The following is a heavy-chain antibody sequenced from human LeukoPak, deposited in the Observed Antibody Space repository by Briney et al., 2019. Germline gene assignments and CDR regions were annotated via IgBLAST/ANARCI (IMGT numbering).Heavy chain of an antibody. J-gene: IGHJ4*02. Sequence: GGSLRLSCAASGFTFSSYSMNWVRQAPGKGLEWVSYISSNSSTIYYADYVQGRFTISRDNANNSMYMQMNGLRAEDTAVYYCARVLRYFDWLSPPDYWGQGTLVTVSS. V-gene: IGHV3-48*01. D-gene: IGHD3-9*01. CDR2: ISSNSSTI. CDR3: ARVLRYFDWLSPPDY. CDR1: GFTFSSYS.